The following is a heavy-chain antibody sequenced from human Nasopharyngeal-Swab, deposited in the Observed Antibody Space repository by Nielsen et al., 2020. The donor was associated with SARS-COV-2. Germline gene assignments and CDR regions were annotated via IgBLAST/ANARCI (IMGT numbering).Heavy chain of an antibody. J-gene: IGHJ4*02. CDR1: GFTVSSNY. V-gene: IGHV3-53*01. CDR3: ARMGSTNYFDY. D-gene: IGHD5-24*01. CDR2: IYPSGST. Sequence: GESLKISRAASGFTVSSNYMSWVRQAPGKGLEWVSIIYPSGSTYYAESVKGRFTISRDNSKNTLYLQMNSLRAEDTAFYYCARMGSTNYFDYWGQGTLVTVSS.